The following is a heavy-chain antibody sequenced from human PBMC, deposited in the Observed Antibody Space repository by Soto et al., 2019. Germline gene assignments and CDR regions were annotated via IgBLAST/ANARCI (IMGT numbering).Heavy chain of an antibody. D-gene: IGHD3-10*01. J-gene: IGHJ4*02. CDR2: ISNDGNHK. CDR3: VQGSYSWYQPLAY. V-gene: IGHV3-30*18. Sequence: QVQLVESGGGVVQPGRSLRLSCAASGFTFSSFGMHWVRRAPGKGLEWVAAISNDGNHKYYADSVKGRFTISRDNSIITLYLQMNSLTTDDTAVYHGVQGSYSWYQPLAYWGQAALGTVSS. CDR1: GFTFSSFG.